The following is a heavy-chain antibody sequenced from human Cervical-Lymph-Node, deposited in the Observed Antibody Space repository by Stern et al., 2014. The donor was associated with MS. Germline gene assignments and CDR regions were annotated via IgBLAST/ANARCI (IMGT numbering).Heavy chain of an antibody. CDR2: IYPADSDT. CDR1: EYSFTTHW. J-gene: IGHJ4*02. V-gene: IGHV5-51*03. D-gene: IGHD6-13*01. Sequence: VQLVESGAEVRKPGESLKISCKASEYSFTTHWLGWMRPMSGKGLEVMGSIYPADSDTRYRPSVQGQVTVSVDKSTRTAYLQWSSLRASDTAIYYCARMSAGGTFFDYWGQGTLVTVSS. CDR3: ARMSAGGTFFDY.